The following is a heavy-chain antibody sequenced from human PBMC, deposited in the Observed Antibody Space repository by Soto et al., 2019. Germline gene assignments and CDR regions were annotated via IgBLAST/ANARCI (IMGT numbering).Heavy chain of an antibody. CDR3: ARDGGGPYCSSTSCPSP. D-gene: IGHD2-2*01. CDR1: GGSISSGGYY. V-gene: IGHV4-31*03. CDR2: IYYSGST. J-gene: IGHJ5*02. Sequence: SETLSLTCTVSGGSISSGGYYWSWIRQHPGKGLEWIGYIYYSGSTYYNPSLKSRVTISVDTSKNQFSLKLSSVTAADTAVYYCARDGGGPYCSSTSCPSPWGQGTLVTVSS.